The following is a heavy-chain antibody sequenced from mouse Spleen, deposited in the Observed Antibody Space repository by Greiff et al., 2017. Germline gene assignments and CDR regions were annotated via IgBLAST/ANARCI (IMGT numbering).Heavy chain of an antibody. D-gene: IGHD2-3*01. Sequence: VQLQQSDAELVKPGASVKISCKVSGYTFTDHTIHWMKQTPEQGLEWIGSIYPRDGSTKYNEKFKGKATLTADKSSSTAYMQLNSLTSEDSAVYFCARDYDGYYGGFDYWGQGTTLTISS. J-gene: IGHJ2*01. V-gene: IGHV1-78*01. CDR3: ARDYDGYYGGFDY. CDR2: IYPRDGST. CDR1: GYTFTDHT.